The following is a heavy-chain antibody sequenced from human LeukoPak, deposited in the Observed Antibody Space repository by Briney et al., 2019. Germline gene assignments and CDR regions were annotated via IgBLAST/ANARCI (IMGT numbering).Heavy chain of an antibody. V-gene: IGHV4-39*07. D-gene: IGHD2-15*01. CDR1: GGSISSSSYY. CDR3: ARGYCSGGSCYSYYYYNYMDV. CDR2: IHYSGST. Sequence: PSETLSLTCTVSGGSISSSSYYWGWIRQPPGKGLEWIGSIHYSGSTNYNPSLKSRVTISVDTSRNQFSLKLSSVTAADTAVYYCARGYCSGGSCYSYYYYNYMDVWGKGTTVTVSS. J-gene: IGHJ6*03.